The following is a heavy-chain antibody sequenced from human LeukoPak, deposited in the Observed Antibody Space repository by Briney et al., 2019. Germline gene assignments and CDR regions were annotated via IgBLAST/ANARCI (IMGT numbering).Heavy chain of an antibody. CDR3: ARAYYDSSGYYYFDY. V-gene: IGHV1-69*05. Sequence: SVKVSCKASGGTFSSYAISWVRQAPGQGLEWMGRIIPIFGTANYAQKFQGRVTITTDESTSAAYMELSSLRSEDTAVYYCARAYYDSSGYYYFDYWGQGTLVTVSS. J-gene: IGHJ4*02. D-gene: IGHD3-22*01. CDR1: GGTFSSYA. CDR2: IIPIFGTA.